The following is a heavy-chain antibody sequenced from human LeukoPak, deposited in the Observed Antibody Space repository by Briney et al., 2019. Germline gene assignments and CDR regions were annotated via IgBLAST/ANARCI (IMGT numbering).Heavy chain of an antibody. V-gene: IGHV3-21*01. CDR1: GFTFSSYS. CDR2: ISSSSTYI. Sequence: PGGSLRLSCAASGFTFSSYSMNWVRQAPGKGLEWVSSISSSSTYIYYADSVNGRFTISRDNAKNSLYLQVNSLRAEDTAVYYCARVWSPPYTSSWPYYFDYWGQGTLVTVSS. D-gene: IGHD6-13*01. J-gene: IGHJ4*02. CDR3: ARVWSPPYTSSWPYYFDY.